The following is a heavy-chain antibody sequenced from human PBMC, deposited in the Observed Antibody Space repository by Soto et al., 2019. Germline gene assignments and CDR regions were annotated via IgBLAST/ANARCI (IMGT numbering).Heavy chain of an antibody. CDR3: ARAPTYCTNGVCYTVGFDY. D-gene: IGHD2-8*01. V-gene: IGHV3-48*01. Sequence: GSLRLSCAASGFTFSSYSMNWVRQAPGKGLEWVSYISSSSSTIYYADSVKGRFTISRDNAKNSLYLQMNSLRAEDTAVYYCARAPTYCTNGVCYTVGFDYWGQGTLVTVSS. CDR2: ISSSSSTI. J-gene: IGHJ4*02. CDR1: GFTFSSYS.